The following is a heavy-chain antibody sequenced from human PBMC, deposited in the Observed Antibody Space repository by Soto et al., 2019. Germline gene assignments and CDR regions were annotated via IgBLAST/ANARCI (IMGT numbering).Heavy chain of an antibody. D-gene: IGHD3-10*01. CDR1: GDTFSFYT. CDR2: VNPILSTS. Sequence: QVQLVQSGAELKKPGSSVKVSCKASGDTFSFYTINWVRQAPGLGLERMGRVNPILSTSNYAQKFQGRVTMTADKSTSTAYMELRSLRSEDTAFYYCATSYGSGYRAFDYWGQGALVTVSS. CDR3: ATSYGSGYRAFDY. V-gene: IGHV1-69*08. J-gene: IGHJ4*02.